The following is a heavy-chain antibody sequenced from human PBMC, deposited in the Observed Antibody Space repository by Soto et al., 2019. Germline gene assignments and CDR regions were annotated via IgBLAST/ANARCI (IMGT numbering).Heavy chain of an antibody. Sequence: EVQLVESGGGLVKPGGSLRLSCAPSGFSFSSYSMNWVRQAPGKGLDWLSSISSSSAYIFYADSVKGRFTISRDNAKNSLFLHMNSLRAEDTAVYYSARDPSIAMVRGAQFDYWGQGTLVTVSS. CDR2: ISSSSAYI. J-gene: IGHJ4*02. D-gene: IGHD3-10*01. V-gene: IGHV3-21*01. CDR1: GFSFSSYS. CDR3: ARDPSIAMVRGAQFDY.